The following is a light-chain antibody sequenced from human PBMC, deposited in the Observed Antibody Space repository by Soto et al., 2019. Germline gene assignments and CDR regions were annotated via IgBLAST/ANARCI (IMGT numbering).Light chain of an antibody. Sequence: EIVLTQSPGTLSLSRGERATLSCRASQSVSSSYLAWYQQKPGQAPRLLIYGASSRATGIPARFSGSGSGTEFTLTISRLEPEDFAVYYCQQYGSSPRTFGHGSKVDIK. CDR1: QSVSSSY. V-gene: IGKV3-20*01. J-gene: IGKJ1*01. CDR3: QQYGSSPRT. CDR2: GAS.